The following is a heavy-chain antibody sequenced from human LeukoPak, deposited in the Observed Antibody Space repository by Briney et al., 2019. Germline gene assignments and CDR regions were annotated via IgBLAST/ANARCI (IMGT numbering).Heavy chain of an antibody. Sequence: SVKVSCKTTGGRFKSYGFSWVRQAPGQGLEWMGGIIPVFDRPTYAQKFEGRVTITANKSTNTTYMEISSLTSDDTAVYYCARDAQWELRAFDVWGQGTLVTVSS. CDR3: ARDAQWELRAFDV. CDR1: GGRFKSYG. CDR2: IIPVFDRP. V-gene: IGHV1-69*06. J-gene: IGHJ4*02. D-gene: IGHD1-26*01.